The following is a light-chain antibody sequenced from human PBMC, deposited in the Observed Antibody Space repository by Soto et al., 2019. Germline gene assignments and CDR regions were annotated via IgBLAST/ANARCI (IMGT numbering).Light chain of an antibody. J-gene: IGKJ1*01. Sequence: DIQMTQSPSTLSASVGDRVTITCRASQSISSWLAWYQQKPGKAPKLLIYKASSLEGGVPSRFSGSGSGTEFTLTISSLQPDDFATYYCQQYNSYSGWTFGQGTKVDIK. CDR3: QQYNSYSGWT. CDR1: QSISSW. V-gene: IGKV1-5*03. CDR2: KAS.